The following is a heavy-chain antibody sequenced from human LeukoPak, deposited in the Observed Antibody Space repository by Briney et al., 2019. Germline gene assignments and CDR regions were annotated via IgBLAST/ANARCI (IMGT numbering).Heavy chain of an antibody. CDR3: AKGGGSGNYPQYYFDY. CDR1: GFTFSTYW. J-gene: IGHJ4*02. CDR2: INSDGSST. D-gene: IGHD1-26*01. Sequence: GGSLRLSCAASGFTFSTYWMYWVRQAPGKGLVWVSRINSDGSSTSYADSVKGRFTISRDNAKYTLYLQMNSLRAEDTAVYYCAKGGGSGNYPQYYFDYWGQGAPVTVSS. V-gene: IGHV3-74*01.